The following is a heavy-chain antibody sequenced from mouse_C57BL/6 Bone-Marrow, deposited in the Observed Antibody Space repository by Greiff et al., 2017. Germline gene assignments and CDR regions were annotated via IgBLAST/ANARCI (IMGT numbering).Heavy chain of an antibody. Sequence: QVQLKQPGAELVKPGASVKLSCKASGYTFTSYWMHWVKQRPGQGLEWIGMIHPNSGSTNYNEKFKSKATLTVDKSSSTAYMQLISLTSEDSAVYYCARYGYPLAMDYWGQGTSVTVSS. CDR2: IHPNSGST. D-gene: IGHD2-2*01. V-gene: IGHV1-64*01. CDR3: ARYGYPLAMDY. CDR1: GYTFTSYW. J-gene: IGHJ4*01.